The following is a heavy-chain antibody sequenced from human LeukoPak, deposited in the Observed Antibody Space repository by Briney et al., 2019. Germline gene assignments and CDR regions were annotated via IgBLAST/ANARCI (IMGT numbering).Heavy chain of an antibody. CDR3: ARDLIDGYNPLPGDY. V-gene: IGHV3-53*01. J-gene: IGHJ4*02. Sequence: PGGSLRLSCAASGFTVSSNYMSWVRQAPGKGLEWVSVIYSGGSTYYADSVKGRFTISRDNSKNTLYLQMNSLRAEDTAVYYCARDLIDGYNPLPGDYWGQGTLVTVSS. CDR1: GFTVSSNY. CDR2: IYSGGST. D-gene: IGHD5-24*01.